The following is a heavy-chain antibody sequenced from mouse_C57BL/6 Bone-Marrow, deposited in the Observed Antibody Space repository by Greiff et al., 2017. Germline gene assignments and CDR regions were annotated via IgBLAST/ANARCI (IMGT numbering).Heavy chain of an antibody. CDR1: GYTFTDYY. CDR3: ARAGYYYFDY. J-gene: IGHJ2*01. Sequence: VQLQQSGPVLVKPGASVKMSCKASGYTFTDYYMNWVKQSHGKSLEWIGVINPYNGGTSYNQKFKGKATLPVDKSSSTDYMELNSLTSEDSAVYYCARAGYYYFDYWGQGTTLTVSS. D-gene: IGHD2-3*01. V-gene: IGHV1-19*01. CDR2: INPYNGGT.